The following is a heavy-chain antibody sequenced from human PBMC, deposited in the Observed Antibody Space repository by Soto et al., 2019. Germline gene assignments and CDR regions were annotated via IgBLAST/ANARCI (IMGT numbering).Heavy chain of an antibody. D-gene: IGHD3-3*01. CDR3: ARDQTPYYDFWSGYPSRYYGMDV. CDR1: GGTFSSYA. CDR2: IIPIFGTA. J-gene: IGHJ6*02. Sequence: SVKVSCKASGGTFSSYAISWVRQAPGQGLEWMGGIIPIFGTANYAQKFQGRVTITADESTSTAYMELSSLRSEDTAVYYCARDQTPYYDFWSGYPSRYYGMDVWGQGTTVTVSS. V-gene: IGHV1-69*13.